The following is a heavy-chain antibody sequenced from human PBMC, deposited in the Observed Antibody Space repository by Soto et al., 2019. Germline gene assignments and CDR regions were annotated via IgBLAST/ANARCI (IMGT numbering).Heavy chain of an antibody. CDR1: GVTFSNYA. Sequence: GGSLRLSCTVSGVTFSNYAMNWVRQAPGKGLEWVSSLSGSGGTTYYADSVKGRFIISRDNSKNTLYLLMNSLRAEDTALYYCAKQRADYGSGADTFYFDSWGQGALGTVS. CDR3: AKQRADYGSGADTFYFDS. J-gene: IGHJ4*02. CDR2: LSGSGGTT. V-gene: IGHV3-23*01. D-gene: IGHD3-10*01.